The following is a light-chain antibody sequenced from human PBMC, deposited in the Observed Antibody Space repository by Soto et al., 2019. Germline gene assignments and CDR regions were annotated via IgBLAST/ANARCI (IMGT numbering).Light chain of an antibody. CDR3: QQSITFPYA. CDR1: QSTSTW. CDR2: EAS. J-gene: IGKJ1*01. V-gene: IGKV1-5*03. Sequence: DIQMTQSPSSLSASVGDRVTITCRASQSTSTWLAWYQQRPGKTPKLLISEASKLESGVPSRFSGSGSGTEFNLTISSLQPDDFATYYCQQSITFPYAFGQGTKVEIK.